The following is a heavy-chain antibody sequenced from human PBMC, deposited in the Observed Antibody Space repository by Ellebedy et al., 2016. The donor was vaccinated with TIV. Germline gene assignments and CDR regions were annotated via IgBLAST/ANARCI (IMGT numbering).Heavy chain of an antibody. J-gene: IGHJ4*02. CDR1: GGIVSDFA. Sequence: SVKVSCKASGGIVSDFAVSWVRQAPGQGLEWMGGIIPTYGVPSYAQKFQGGVTITADEITSTVYMELTSLRSEDTAVYFCARGIVGATAAGPFDIWGQGTQVTVTS. CDR3: ARGIVGATAAGPFDI. V-gene: IGHV1-69*13. D-gene: IGHD1-26*01. CDR2: IIPTYGVP.